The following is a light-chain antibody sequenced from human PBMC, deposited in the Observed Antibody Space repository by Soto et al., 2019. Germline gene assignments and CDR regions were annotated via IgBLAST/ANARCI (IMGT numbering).Light chain of an antibody. Sequence: QAVVTQPASVSGSPGQSITISCTGTSSDVGGYNYVSWYQQHPGKAPQLMIYDVSNRPSGVSNRFSGSKSGNTASLTISGLQAEDEADYYCSSYTSSSTRAFGGGTKVTVL. CDR1: SSDVGGYNY. CDR3: SSYTSSSTRA. V-gene: IGLV2-14*01. CDR2: DVS. J-gene: IGLJ2*01.